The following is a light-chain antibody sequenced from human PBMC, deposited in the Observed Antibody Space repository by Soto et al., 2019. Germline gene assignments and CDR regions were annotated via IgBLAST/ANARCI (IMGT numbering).Light chain of an antibody. V-gene: IGKV1-12*01. CDR3: QQANSFPLT. CDR1: HGISNW. J-gene: IGKJ4*01. Sequence: DIQMTQSPSSVSASVGDRVSITCRARHGISNWLAWYQQKPGRAPKLLIYTGSSLQSGVPSRFSGTGSGTDFTLTISSLQPEDVATYYCQQANSFPLTFGGGTKVEIK. CDR2: TGS.